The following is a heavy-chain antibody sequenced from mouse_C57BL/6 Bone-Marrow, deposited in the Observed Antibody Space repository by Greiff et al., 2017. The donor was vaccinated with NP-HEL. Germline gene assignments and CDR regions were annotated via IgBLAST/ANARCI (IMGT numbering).Heavy chain of an antibody. CDR2: IYPGSGNT. CDR1: GYTFTDYY. D-gene: IGHD2-5*01. CDR3: ARHRYSNSFAY. Sequence: VQVVESGAELVRPGASVKLSCKASGYTFTDYYINWVKQRPGQGLEWIARIYPGSGNTYYNEKFKGKATLTAEKSSSTAYMQLSSLTSEDSAVYFCARHRYSNSFAYWGQGTLVTVSA. J-gene: IGHJ3*01. V-gene: IGHV1-76*01.